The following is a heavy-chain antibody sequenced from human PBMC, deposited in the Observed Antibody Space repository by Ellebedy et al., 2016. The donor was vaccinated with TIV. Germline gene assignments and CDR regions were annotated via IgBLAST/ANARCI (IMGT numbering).Heavy chain of an antibody. V-gene: IGHV1-69*04. J-gene: IGHJ6*02. CDR1: GGTFSSYA. CDR2: IIPILGIA. Sequence: ASVKVSCKASGGTFSSYAISWVRQAPGQGLEWMGRIIPILGIANYAQKFQGRVTITADKSTSTAYMELSSLRSEDTAVYYCATEHCSGGSCYRFGMDVWGQGTTVTVSS. D-gene: IGHD2-15*01. CDR3: ATEHCSGGSCYRFGMDV.